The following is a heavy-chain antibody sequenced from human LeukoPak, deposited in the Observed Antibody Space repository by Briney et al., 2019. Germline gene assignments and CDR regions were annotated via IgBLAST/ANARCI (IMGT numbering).Heavy chain of an antibody. CDR2: ISGSGGST. J-gene: IGHJ6*02. CDR1: GFTFSSYA. D-gene: IGHD3-22*01. CDR3: AKDLYYYDSSGYYDTYYYYGMDV. Sequence: GGSLRLSCAASGFTFSSYAMSWVRQAPGKGLEWVSAISGSGGSTYYADSVKGRFTISRDNSKNTLYLQMNSLRAEDTAVYYCAKDLYYYDSSGYYDTYYYYGMDVWGQGTTVTVSS. V-gene: IGHV3-23*01.